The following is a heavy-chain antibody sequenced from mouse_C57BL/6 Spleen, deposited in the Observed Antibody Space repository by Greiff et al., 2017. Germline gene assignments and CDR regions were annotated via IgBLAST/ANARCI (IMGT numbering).Heavy chain of an antibody. CDR1: GYTFTSYW. D-gene: IGHD2-4*01. Sequence: QVQLKQSGAELVKPGASVKMSCKASGYTFTSYWITWVKQRPGQGLEWIGDIYPGSGSTNYNEKFKSKATLTVDTSSSSAYLQLSSLTSEDSAVYYCARTYYDYSVAYWGQGTLVTVSA. CDR3: ARTYYDYSVAY. J-gene: IGHJ3*01. CDR2: IYPGSGST. V-gene: IGHV1-55*01.